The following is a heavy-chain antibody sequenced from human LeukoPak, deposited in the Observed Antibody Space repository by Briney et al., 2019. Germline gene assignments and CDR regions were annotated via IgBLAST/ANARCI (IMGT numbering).Heavy chain of an antibody. Sequence: GGSLRLSCAASGFTFRIYWMTWLREAPGKELELVAHINPDGSEESYADSVKGRFTISRDNAKNSLHLQMNNLRVEDTAVYYCARDPYIKAFDIWGQGTMVTVSS. CDR1: GFTFRIYW. CDR3: ARDPYIKAFDI. V-gene: IGHV3-7*01. D-gene: IGHD1-14*01. J-gene: IGHJ3*02. CDR2: INPDGSEE.